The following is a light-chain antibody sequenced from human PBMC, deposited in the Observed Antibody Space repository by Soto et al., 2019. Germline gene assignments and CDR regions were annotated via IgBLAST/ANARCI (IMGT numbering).Light chain of an antibody. CDR3: QQYGSSPPWT. CDR1: QSVSSSD. Sequence: EIVLTQSPCTLSLSPGERATLSCMASQSVSSSDLTWYQQKPGQAPRLLIYGASSRATGIPDRFSGRWSGTDFTLTISRLEPEDFAVYYCQQYGSSPPWTFGPGTKVEIK. V-gene: IGKV3-20*01. J-gene: IGKJ1*01. CDR2: GAS.